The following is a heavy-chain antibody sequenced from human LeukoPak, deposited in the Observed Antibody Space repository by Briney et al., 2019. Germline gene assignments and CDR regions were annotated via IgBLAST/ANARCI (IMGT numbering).Heavy chain of an antibody. CDR1: GYTFTGNY. D-gene: IGHD3-22*01. J-gene: IGHJ5*02. CDR3: ARGYYYDSSGYSWFDP. V-gene: IGHV1-2*02. CDR2: INPNSGGT. Sequence: GASVKVSCKASGYTFTGNYMHWVRQAPGQGLEWMGWINPNSGGTNYAQKFQDRVTVTRDTSISTAYMELSRLRSDDTAVYYCARGYYYDSSGYSWFDPWGQGTLVTVPS.